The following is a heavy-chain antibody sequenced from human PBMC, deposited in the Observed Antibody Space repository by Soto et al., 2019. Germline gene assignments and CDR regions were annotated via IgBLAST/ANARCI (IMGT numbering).Heavy chain of an antibody. Sequence: VGSLRLSCAASGFTFSTYAMSWVRQAPGKGLEWVSAISGSGSNTYYADSVKGRFTISRDDSKSTLYLQMNSLRAEDTAVYYCARDPSHSYYTLFYYFDYWGQGTLVTVSS. CDR2: ISGSGSNT. D-gene: IGHD1-26*01. V-gene: IGHV3-23*01. CDR3: ARDPSHSYYTLFYYFDY. CDR1: GFTFSTYA. J-gene: IGHJ4*02.